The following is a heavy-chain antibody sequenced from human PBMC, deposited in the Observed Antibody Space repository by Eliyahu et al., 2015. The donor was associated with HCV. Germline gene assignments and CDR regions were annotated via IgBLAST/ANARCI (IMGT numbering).Heavy chain of an antibody. CDR1: GGSISSGGYY. CDR3: ARWGGRSSGYYSFSFDY. CDR2: IYYSGST. J-gene: IGHJ4*02. D-gene: IGHD3-22*01. V-gene: IGHV4-31*03. Sequence: QVQLQESGPGLVKPSQTLSLTCTVSGGSISSGGYYWSWIRQHPGKGLEWIGYIYYSGSTYYNPSLKSRVTISVDTSKNQFSLKLSSVTAADTAVYYCARWGGRSSGYYSFSFDYWGQGTLVTVSS.